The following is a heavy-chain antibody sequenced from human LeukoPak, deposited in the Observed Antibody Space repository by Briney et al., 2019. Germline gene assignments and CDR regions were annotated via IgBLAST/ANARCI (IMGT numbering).Heavy chain of an antibody. Sequence: GRSLRLSCAASGFTFSSYAMHWVRQAPGKGLEWVAVISYDGSNKYYADSVKGRFTISRDNSKNTLYLQMNSLRAEDTAVYYCAKDMLAGTTPRTDFWGQGTLVTVSS. V-gene: IGHV3-30-3*01. J-gene: IGHJ4*02. CDR1: GFTFSSYA. CDR2: ISYDGSNK. D-gene: IGHD6-13*01. CDR3: AKDMLAGTTPRTDF.